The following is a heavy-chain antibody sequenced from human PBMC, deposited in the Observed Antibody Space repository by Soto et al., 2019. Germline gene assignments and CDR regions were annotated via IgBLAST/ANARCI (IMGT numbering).Heavy chain of an antibody. V-gene: IGHV4-59*01. CDR2: IYYSGTT. J-gene: IGHJ4*02. D-gene: IGHD3-16*01. Sequence: QVQLQESGPGLVKPSETLSLTCTVSGGSIRSYYWSWVRQPPGKGLEWIGYIYYSGTTNYNPSLKSRVTISVDTSKNQFSLRLSSVTAADTAVYYCARGGGEEVLDYWGQGTLVNVSS. CDR1: GGSIRSYY. CDR3: ARGGGEEVLDY.